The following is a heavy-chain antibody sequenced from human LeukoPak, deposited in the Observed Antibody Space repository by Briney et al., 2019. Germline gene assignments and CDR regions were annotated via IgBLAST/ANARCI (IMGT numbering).Heavy chain of an antibody. D-gene: IGHD1-1*01. CDR2: ISYDGSNK. CDR1: GFTFSNYG. CDR3: AKDQSWTLRRFDY. Sequence: GGSLRLSCAASGFTFSNYGMHWVRQAPGKGLEWVAVISYDGSNKYYADSVEGRFTVSRDNSKNTLYLQMNSLGGEDTAVYYCAKDQSWTLRRFDYWGQGTLVTVSS. J-gene: IGHJ4*02. V-gene: IGHV3-30*18.